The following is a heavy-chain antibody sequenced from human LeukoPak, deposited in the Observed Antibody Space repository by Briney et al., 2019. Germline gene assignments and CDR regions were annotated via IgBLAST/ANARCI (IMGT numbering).Heavy chain of an antibody. CDR1: GYTFTGYY. J-gene: IGHJ4*02. CDR3: AASGKVPAAISAY. V-gene: IGHV1-69*13. Sequence: ASVKVSCKASGYTFTGYYMHWVRQAPGQGLEWMGGIIPIFGTANYAQKFQGRVTITADESTSTAYMELSSLRSEDTAVYYCAASGKVPAAISAYWGQGTLVTVSS. CDR2: IIPIFGTA. D-gene: IGHD2-2*02.